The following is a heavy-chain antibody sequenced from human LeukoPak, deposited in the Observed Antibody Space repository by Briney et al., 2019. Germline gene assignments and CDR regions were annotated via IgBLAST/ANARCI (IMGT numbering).Heavy chain of an antibody. CDR3: ARSSAAYSSGKGDWFDP. CDR2: IRYDGSNK. J-gene: IGHJ5*02. Sequence: GGSLRLSCAASGFTFSSYGMHWVRQAPGKGLEWVAFIRYDGSNKYYADSVKGRFTISRDNSKNTLYLQMNSLRAEDTAVYYCARSSAAYSSGKGDWFDPWGQGTLVTVSS. CDR1: GFTFSSYG. V-gene: IGHV3-30*02. D-gene: IGHD6-19*01.